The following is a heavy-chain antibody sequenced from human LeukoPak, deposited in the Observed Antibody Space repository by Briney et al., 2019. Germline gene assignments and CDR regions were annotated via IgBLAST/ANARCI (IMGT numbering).Heavy chain of an antibody. V-gene: IGHV3-11*01. CDR2: ISSSGSTI. CDR1: GFTFSDYY. D-gene: IGHD2-15*01. Sequence: AGGSLRLSCAASGFTFSDYYMSWIRQAPGKGLEWVSYISSSGSTIYYADSVKGRFTISRDSAKNSLYLQMNSLRAEDTAVYYCASELGYCSGGSCYGDYWGQGTLVTVSS. J-gene: IGHJ4*02. CDR3: ASELGYCSGGSCYGDY.